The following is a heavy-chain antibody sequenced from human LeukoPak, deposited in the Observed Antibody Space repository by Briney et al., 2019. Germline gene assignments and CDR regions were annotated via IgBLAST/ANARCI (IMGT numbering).Heavy chain of an antibody. CDR3: ARGLAATLNFDY. V-gene: IGHV4-31*03. Sequence: SETLSLTCTVSGGSISSGGYYWSWIRQHPGKGLEWIGYIYYSGSTYYNPSLKSRVTISVDTSKNQFSLKLSSVTAADTAVYYCARGLAATLNFDYGGQGTLGTVSS. D-gene: IGHD6-25*01. CDR1: GGSISSGGYY. J-gene: IGHJ4*02. CDR2: IYYSGST.